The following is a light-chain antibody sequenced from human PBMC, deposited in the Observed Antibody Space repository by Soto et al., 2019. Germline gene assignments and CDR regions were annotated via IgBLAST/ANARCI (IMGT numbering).Light chain of an antibody. V-gene: IGKV3-20*01. CDR3: QQHGTSPI. Sequence: EIVLTQSPGTLSLSPGERATLSCRPSQAVSSILLAWYQQKPGQAPRLLIYGASSRATGIPDRFSGSGSGTDFTLTVSRLEPEDFAVYYCQQHGTSPIFGGGT. CDR2: GAS. CDR1: QAVSSIL. J-gene: IGKJ4*01.